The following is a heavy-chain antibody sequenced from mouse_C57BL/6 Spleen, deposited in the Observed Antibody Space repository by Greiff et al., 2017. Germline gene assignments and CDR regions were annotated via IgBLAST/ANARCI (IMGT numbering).Heavy chain of an antibody. V-gene: IGHV14-4*01. CDR3: TKETVDY. J-gene: IGHJ2*01. Sequence: VQLQQSGAELVRPGASVKLSCTASGFNIKDDYMHWVKQRPEQGLEWIGWIDPENGDTEYASKFQGKATITADTSSITAYLQLSSLTSEDAAVYYCTKETVDYWGQGTTLTVAS. CDR2: IDPENGDT. CDR1: GFNIKDDY. D-gene: IGHD4-1*01.